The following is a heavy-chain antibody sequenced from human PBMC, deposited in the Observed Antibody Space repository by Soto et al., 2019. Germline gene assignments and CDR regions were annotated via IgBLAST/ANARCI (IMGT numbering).Heavy chain of an antibody. CDR1: GYTFTYYY. J-gene: IGHJ4*02. Sequence: ASVKVSCKASGYTFTYYYMHWVRQAPGQGLEWMGWINPTSGGTSYAQNFQGRVTMTRDTSISTAYMELSRLSSDDTAVYYCSRASAVAGGSSNSLPNDYWGQGTLVTVSS. CDR2: INPTSGGT. CDR3: SRASAVAGGSSNSLPNDY. V-gene: IGHV1-2*02. D-gene: IGHD6-19*01.